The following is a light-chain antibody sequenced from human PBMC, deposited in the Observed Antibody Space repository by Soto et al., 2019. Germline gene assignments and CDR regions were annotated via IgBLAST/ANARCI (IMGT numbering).Light chain of an antibody. CDR3: QQYNTWPPIT. J-gene: IGKJ5*01. Sequence: EIVMTQSPAALSVSPGERATLSCRASQSVSSKLAWFQQKPGQAPSLLIYGVSTRATGVPVRFSGTGSGTEFTLTISSLQTEDFAVYYCQQYNTWPPITFGQGTRLEI. CDR1: QSVSSK. V-gene: IGKV3-15*01. CDR2: GVS.